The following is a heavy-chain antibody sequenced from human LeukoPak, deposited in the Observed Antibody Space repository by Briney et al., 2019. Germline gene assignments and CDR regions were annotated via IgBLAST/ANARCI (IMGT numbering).Heavy chain of an antibody. Sequence: QPGGSLRLSCAASGFTFSSYAMSWVRQAPGKGLEWVSAISGSGGSTYYADSVKGRFTISRDNSKNTLYLQMNSLRAEDTAVYYCAKVRAFHIVATIDHWGQGTLVTVSS. J-gene: IGHJ4*02. CDR3: AKVRAFHIVATIDH. CDR1: GFTFSSYA. CDR2: ISGSGGST. V-gene: IGHV3-23*01. D-gene: IGHD5-12*01.